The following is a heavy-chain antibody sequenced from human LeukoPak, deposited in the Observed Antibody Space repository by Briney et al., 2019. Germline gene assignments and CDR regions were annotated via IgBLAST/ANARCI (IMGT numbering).Heavy chain of an antibody. D-gene: IGHD3-22*01. CDR3: ARDYYDSSGYYAAFDI. CDR2: ISVYNGNT. V-gene: IGHV1-18*01. J-gene: IGHJ3*02. Sequence: ASVKVSCKASGYTFTSYGITWVRQAPGQGLEWMGWISVYNGNTNYAQKLQGRVTMTTDTSTSTAYMELRSLRSDDTAVYYCARDYYDSSGYYAAFDIWGQGTMVTVSS. CDR1: GYTFTSYG.